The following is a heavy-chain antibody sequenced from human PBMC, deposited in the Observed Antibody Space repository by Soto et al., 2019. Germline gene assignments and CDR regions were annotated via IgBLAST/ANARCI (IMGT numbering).Heavy chain of an antibody. CDR2: IYYSGST. Sequence: PSETLSLTCTVSGGSISCGGYYWSWIRQHPGKGLEWIGYIYYSGSTYYNPSLKSRVTISVDTSKSQFSLKLSSVTAADTAVYYCARGIECSSTSCYTGLALNWGQGTLVTVSS. V-gene: IGHV4-31*03. D-gene: IGHD2-2*02. CDR3: ARGIECSSTSCYTGLALN. J-gene: IGHJ4*02. CDR1: GGSISCGGYY.